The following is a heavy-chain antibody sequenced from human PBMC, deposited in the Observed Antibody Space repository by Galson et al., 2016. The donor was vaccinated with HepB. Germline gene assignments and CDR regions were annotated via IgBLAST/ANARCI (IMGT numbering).Heavy chain of an antibody. Sequence: SETLSLTCGVYGGSFSGYYWTWIRQSPGKGLEWIGEINHSGNTKYNPSLQSRVSVSLDTSNNQFSLKLSSVTAADTAAYFCARGRRVRGVSTRYNWIDPWGQGTLVTVSS. CDR1: GGSFSGYY. CDR3: ARGRRVRGVSTRYNWIDP. D-gene: IGHD3-10*01. J-gene: IGHJ5*02. CDR2: INHSGNT. V-gene: IGHV4-34*01.